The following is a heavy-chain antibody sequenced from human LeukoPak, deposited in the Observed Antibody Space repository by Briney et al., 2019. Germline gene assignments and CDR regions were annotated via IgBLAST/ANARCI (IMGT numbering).Heavy chain of an antibody. CDR3: ARGSDFGDY. CDR1: GGSISSYY. V-gene: IGHV4-59*01. J-gene: IGHJ4*02. CDR2: MSYRPST. D-gene: IGHD4-17*01. Sequence: PSETLSLTCTDSGGSISSYYWSWVRQPPGKGLECIWYMSYRPSTTYNPSLTSRLTMSINPSTNQFSLRLSSVTAADTAVYYCARGSDFGDYWGQGTLVTVSS.